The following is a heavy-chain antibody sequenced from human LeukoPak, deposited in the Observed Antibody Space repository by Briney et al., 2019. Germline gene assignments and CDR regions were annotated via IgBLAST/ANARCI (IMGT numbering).Heavy chain of an antibody. CDR3: ARGRGREQQLAFDD. Sequence: SETLSLTCAVYGGSFSGYYWSWIRQPPGKGLEWSGDINHSGSTNYNPSLKSRVTISVDTSKNQFSLKLSSVTAADTAVYYCARGRGREQQLAFDDCGQGTLVTVSS. CDR1: GGSFSGYY. D-gene: IGHD6-13*01. J-gene: IGHJ4*01. CDR2: INHSGST. V-gene: IGHV4-34*01.